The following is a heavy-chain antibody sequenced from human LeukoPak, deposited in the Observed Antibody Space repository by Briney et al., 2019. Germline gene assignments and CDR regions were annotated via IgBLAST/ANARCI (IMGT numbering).Heavy chain of an antibody. CDR1: GYSINNNYY. J-gene: IGHJ4*02. CDR2: IYHSGKS. V-gene: IGHV4-38-2*02. Sequence: SETLSLTCTVSGYSINNNYYWDWVRQPPGKGLEWIASIYHSGKSYYNPSLKGRVTISVDTSKNQFSLKMYSVTAADTAVYYCARGPDYGGNKFDYWGQGNLVTVSS. CDR3: ARGPDYGGNKFDY. D-gene: IGHD4-23*01.